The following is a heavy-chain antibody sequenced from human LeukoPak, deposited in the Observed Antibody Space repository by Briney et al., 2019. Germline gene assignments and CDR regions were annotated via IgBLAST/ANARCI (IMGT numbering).Heavy chain of an antibody. CDR1: VGTFSIYA. V-gene: IGHV1-69*04. Sequence: AASVKVSCTPSVGTFSIYAISWVRQAPGQGLGWVWRIIPILGIANYAQKFQGRVTITADKSTSTAYMELSSLRSEDTAVYYGASSAMRVGSYSGSYGWFDPWGQGTLVTVSS. J-gene: IGHJ5*02. CDR2: IIPILGIA. CDR3: ASSAMRVGSYSGSYGWFDP. D-gene: IGHD1-26*01.